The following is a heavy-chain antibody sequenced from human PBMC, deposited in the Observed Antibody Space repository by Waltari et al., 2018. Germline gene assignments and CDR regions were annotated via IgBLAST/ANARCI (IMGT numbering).Heavy chain of an antibody. CDR2: ISVESNTK. CDR3: ASVADTGYKTN. J-gene: IGHJ4*02. Sequence: QVDLVESGGGVVKPGRSLRLSCAASGVPFHNYDMPCVRQARGQGLEWGSAISVESNTKYYTDSGKGRFTISRDNSKNMLYLEMNSLGTEDTALYYCASVADTGYKTNWGQGTLVTVSS. D-gene: IGHD5-12*01. CDR1: GVPFHNYD. V-gene: IGHV3-30-3*01.